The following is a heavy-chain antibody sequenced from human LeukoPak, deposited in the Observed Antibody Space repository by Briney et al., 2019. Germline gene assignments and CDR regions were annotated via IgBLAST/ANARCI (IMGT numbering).Heavy chain of an antibody. D-gene: IGHD2-2*02. Sequence: GGSLRLSCAASGFTFSSYSMNWVRQAPGKGLEWVSSISSSSSYIYYADSVKGRFTISRDNAKNSLYLQMNSLRAEDTAVYYCARDRGYCSGTSCYTEIDYWGQGTLVTVSS. CDR1: GFTFSSYS. CDR2: ISSSSSYI. V-gene: IGHV3-21*01. J-gene: IGHJ4*02. CDR3: ARDRGYCSGTSCYTEIDY.